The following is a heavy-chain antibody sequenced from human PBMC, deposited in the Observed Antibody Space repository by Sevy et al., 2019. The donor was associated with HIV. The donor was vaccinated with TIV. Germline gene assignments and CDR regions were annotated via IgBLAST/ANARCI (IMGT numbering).Heavy chain of an antibody. J-gene: IGHJ5*02. CDR3: ARVVGNWFDP. V-gene: IGHV4-59*01. Sequence: SETLSLTCTVSGGSISSYYWSWIRQPPGKGLEWIGYIYYSGGTNYNPSLKSRVTISVDTSKNQFSLKLSSVTASDAAVYYCARVVGNWFDPWGQGTLVTVSS. CDR1: GGSISSYY. CDR2: IYYSGGT. D-gene: IGHD2-15*01.